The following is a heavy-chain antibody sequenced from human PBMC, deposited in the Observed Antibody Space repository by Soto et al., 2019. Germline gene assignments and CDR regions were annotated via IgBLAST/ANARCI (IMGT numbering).Heavy chain of an antibody. CDR1: GGTFSSYA. CDR2: IIPIFGTA. CDR3: ARDPLYYSDSSGYFDY. Sequence: QVQLVQSGAEVKKPGSSVKVSCKASGGTFSSYAISWVRQAPGQGLEWMGGIIPIFGTANYAQKFQGRVTSTADESTSTAYMELSSLRSEDTAVYYCARDPLYYSDSSGYFDYWGQGTLVTVSS. D-gene: IGHD3-22*01. J-gene: IGHJ4*02. V-gene: IGHV1-69*01.